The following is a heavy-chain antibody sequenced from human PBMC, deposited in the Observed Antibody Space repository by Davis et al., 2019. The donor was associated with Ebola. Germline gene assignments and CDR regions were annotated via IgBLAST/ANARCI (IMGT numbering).Heavy chain of an antibody. Sequence: PGGSLRLSCTASGFSVGDYTMSWVRQAPGKGLEWVAKIKEDGSEKLEVDSVKGRFTISRDNAKDSLYLQMNSLRAEDTAVYYCARGSRNMDVWGQGTTVTVSS. CDR2: IKEDGSEK. J-gene: IGHJ6*02. V-gene: IGHV3-7*03. CDR3: ARGSRNMDV. CDR1: GFSVGDYT.